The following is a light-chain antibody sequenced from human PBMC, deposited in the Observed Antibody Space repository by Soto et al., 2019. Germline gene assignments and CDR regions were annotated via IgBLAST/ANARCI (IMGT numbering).Light chain of an antibody. CDR3: QQYNNWPWT. CDR1: QSVRGN. Sequence: EIVMTQSPATLSVSPGERATLSCRASQSVRGNLAWYQQKPGQAPSLLIYGASTRATGVPARFSGSESGTEFTLTITSLQSEDFAVYYCQQYNNWPWTFGQGTRVEIK. CDR2: GAS. J-gene: IGKJ1*01. V-gene: IGKV3-15*01.